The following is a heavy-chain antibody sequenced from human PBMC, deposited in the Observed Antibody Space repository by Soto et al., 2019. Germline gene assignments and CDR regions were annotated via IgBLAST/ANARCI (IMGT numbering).Heavy chain of an antibody. V-gene: IGHV1-58*01. Sequence: GASLKVSCKASGFTFSASAVHWVRQTRGQRLEWIGWVVVASGNTNYARTFQERLTITGDMSTGTAYMELSGLRSDDTAVYFCAADIWYTGNHWGSPMDVWGQGTTVTVSS. D-gene: IGHD3-16*01. CDR2: VVVASGNT. CDR1: GFTFSASA. J-gene: IGHJ6*02. CDR3: AADIWYTGNHWGSPMDV.